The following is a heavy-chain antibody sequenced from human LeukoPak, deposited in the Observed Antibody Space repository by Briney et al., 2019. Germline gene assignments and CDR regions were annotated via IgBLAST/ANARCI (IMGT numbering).Heavy chain of an antibody. J-gene: IGHJ5*02. CDR2: IYHSGST. CDR3: ARIVVPAASWFDP. D-gene: IGHD2-2*01. Sequence: PSETLSLTCAVSGYSISSGYYWGWIRQPPGKGLEWIGSIYHSGSTYYNPPLKSRVTISVDTSKNQFSLKLSSVTAADTAVYYCARIVVPAASWFDPWGQGTLVTVSS. V-gene: IGHV4-38-2*01. CDR1: GYSISSGYY.